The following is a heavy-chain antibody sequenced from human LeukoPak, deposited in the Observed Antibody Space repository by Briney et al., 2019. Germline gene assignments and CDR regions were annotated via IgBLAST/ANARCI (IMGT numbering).Heavy chain of an antibody. CDR2: INHSGST. J-gene: IGHJ4*02. V-gene: IGHV4-34*01. D-gene: IGHD3-22*01. CDR3: ARHSSLGSGYYY. Sequence: SETLSLTCAVYGGSFSGYYWSWIRQPPGKGLEWIGEINHSGSTDYNPSFKSRVTISVDTSKNQFSLELSSVTAADTAVYYCARHSSLGSGYYYWGQGTLVTVSS. CDR1: GGSFSGYY.